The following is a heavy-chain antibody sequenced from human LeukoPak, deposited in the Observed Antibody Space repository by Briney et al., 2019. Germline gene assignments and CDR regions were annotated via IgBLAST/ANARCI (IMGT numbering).Heavy chain of an antibody. V-gene: IGHV3-23*01. J-gene: IGHJ5*02. CDR2: ITSSGEST. CDR3: ARDRPNYYGGNGHYYQRNGDH. CDR1: EFSFSIYA. D-gene: IGHD3-22*01. Sequence: GGSLRLSCAASEFSFSIYAMSWVRQAPGKGLEWVSSITSSGESTYYTGSVKGRFTISRDNSKNTLYLQMNSLRAEDTAVYYCARDRPNYYGGNGHYYQRNGDHWRQGTLVTVSS.